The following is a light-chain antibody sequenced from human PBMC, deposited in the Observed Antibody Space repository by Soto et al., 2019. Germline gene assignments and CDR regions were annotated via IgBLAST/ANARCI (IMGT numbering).Light chain of an antibody. CDR3: QHYNSYSEA. V-gene: IGKV1-5*01. Sequence: DIQMTQSPSTLSAYVGDRVTVTCRASQTIGSWLAWYQQKPGRAPKLLIFDASSLESGVPSRFSGNGSGTEFTLTISSLQPDDFATYYCQHYNSYSEAFGQGTKVDIK. CDR1: QTIGSW. J-gene: IGKJ1*01. CDR2: DAS.